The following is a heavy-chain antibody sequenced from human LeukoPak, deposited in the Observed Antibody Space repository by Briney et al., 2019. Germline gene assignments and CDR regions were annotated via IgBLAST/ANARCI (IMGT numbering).Heavy chain of an antibody. Sequence: SETLSLTCGVSGASVSSHFWSWIRQTPGMGLEWICYISNRGSTGYNPSLRSRVTISVDAPKNEVSLNLRSVSAADTAVYYCAKDVSGAYYAFDVWGQG. J-gene: IGHJ3*01. CDR1: GASVSSHF. D-gene: IGHD4/OR15-4a*01. V-gene: IGHV4-59*02. CDR3: AKDVSGAYYAFDV. CDR2: ISNRGST.